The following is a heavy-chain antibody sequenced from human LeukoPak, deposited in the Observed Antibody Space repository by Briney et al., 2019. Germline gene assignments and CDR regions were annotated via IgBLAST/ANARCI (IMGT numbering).Heavy chain of an antibody. Sequence: EPGGSLRLSCVASGFSFSMYWMSWVRQAPGKGLEWVGRIKSKIDGGTAVSAAPVRGRFTISRDDSQNTLSLEMTGLKTEDTAVYYCTTETRYNFDHWGQGTLVTVSS. D-gene: IGHD5-24*01. CDR1: GFSFSMYW. V-gene: IGHV3-15*01. J-gene: IGHJ4*02. CDR3: TTETRYNFDH. CDR2: IKSKIDGGTA.